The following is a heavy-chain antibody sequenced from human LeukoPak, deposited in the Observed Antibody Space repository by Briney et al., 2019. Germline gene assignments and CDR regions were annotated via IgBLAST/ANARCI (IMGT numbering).Heavy chain of an antibody. J-gene: IGHJ4*02. D-gene: IGHD6-13*01. V-gene: IGHV3-43*01. CDR2: INWDGGRI. Sequence: PGGSLRLSCAVSGFTFDDYTMNWVRQAPGKGLEWVSPINWDGGRIYYADSVKGRFTISRDNSRNSLYLQMNSLRAEDTALYYCAKTMAAGHSLDYWGQGTLVTVSS. CDR1: GFTFDDYT. CDR3: AKTMAAGHSLDY.